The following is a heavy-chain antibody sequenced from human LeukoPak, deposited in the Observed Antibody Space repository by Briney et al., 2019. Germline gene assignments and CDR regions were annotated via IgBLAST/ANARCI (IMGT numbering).Heavy chain of an antibody. Sequence: GESLKISCKGSGYSFPNYWIGWVRQMPGKGLEWMGIIYPGDSDTRYSPSFQGQVTITADKSISTAYLQWSSLKASDTAKYYCARHTKYSTSSRVFDYWGQGTLVTVSS. CDR1: GYSFPNYW. CDR3: ARHTKYSTSSRVFDY. D-gene: IGHD6-6*01. J-gene: IGHJ4*02. CDR2: IYPGDSDT. V-gene: IGHV5-51*01.